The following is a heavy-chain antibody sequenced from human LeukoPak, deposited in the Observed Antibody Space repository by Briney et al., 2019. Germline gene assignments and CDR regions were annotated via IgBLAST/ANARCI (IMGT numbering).Heavy chain of an antibody. D-gene: IGHD2-2*02. J-gene: IGHJ4*02. CDR3: AKSVPLGIVVVPAAIRPFDY. V-gene: IGHV3-23*01. CDR2: ISGSGGST. Sequence: GGSLRLSCAASGFTFSGYAMSWVRQAPGKGLEWVSAISGSGGSTYYADSVKGRFTISRDNSKNTLYLQMNSLRAEDTAVYYCAKSVPLGIVVVPAAIRPFDYWGQGTLVTVSS. CDR1: GFTFSGYA.